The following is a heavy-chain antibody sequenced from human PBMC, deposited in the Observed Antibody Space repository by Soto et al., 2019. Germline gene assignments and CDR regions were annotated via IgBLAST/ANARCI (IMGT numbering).Heavy chain of an antibody. J-gene: IGHJ6*02. D-gene: IGHD2-21*02. V-gene: IGHV1-69*13. CDR1: GGTFSSYA. CDR3: ASVAVYCGGDCRGDPRLFYYYYGMDV. Sequence: SVKVSCKASGGTFSSYAISWVRQAPGQGLEWMGGIIPIFGTANYAQKFQGRVTITADESTSTAYMELSSLRSEDTAVYYCASVAVYCGGDCRGDPRLFYYYYGMDVWGQ. CDR2: IIPIFGTA.